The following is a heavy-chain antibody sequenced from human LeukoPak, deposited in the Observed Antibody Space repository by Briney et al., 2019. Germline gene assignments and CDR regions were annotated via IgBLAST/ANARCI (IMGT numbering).Heavy chain of an antibody. CDR2: ISSSSSYI. D-gene: IGHD1/OR15-1a*01. V-gene: IGHV3-21*01. Sequence: GGSLRLSCAASGFTFSSYSMNWVRQAPGKGLEWVSSISSSSSYIYYADSVKGRFTISRDNAKNSLYLQMNSLRAEDTAVCYCARDPFGGNWNTEGFDYWGQGTLVTVSS. J-gene: IGHJ4*02. CDR1: GFTFSSYS. CDR3: ARDPFGGNWNTEGFDY.